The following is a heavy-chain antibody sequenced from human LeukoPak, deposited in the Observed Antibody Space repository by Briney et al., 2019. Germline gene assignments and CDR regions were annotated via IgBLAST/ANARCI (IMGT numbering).Heavy chain of an antibody. J-gene: IGHJ3*02. D-gene: IGHD3-3*02. Sequence: SETLSLTCTVSGYSISRGYYWGWIRQPPGKGLEYIGSIYHSGSTYYNPSLKSRVTISVDTSKNQFSLKLGSVTAADTAVYYCAREASLAGYVDAFDIWGQGTMVTVSS. CDR1: GYSISRGYY. CDR3: AREASLAGYVDAFDI. V-gene: IGHV4-38-2*02. CDR2: IYHSGST.